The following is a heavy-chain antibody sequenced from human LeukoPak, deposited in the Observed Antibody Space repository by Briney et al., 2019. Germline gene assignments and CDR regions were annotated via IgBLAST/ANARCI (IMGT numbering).Heavy chain of an antibody. CDR3: ARVSGSGYDSRGAFDI. CDR2: IYYTGST. Sequence: PSETLSLTCTVSGGSISSYYWGWIRQPPGKALEWIGYIYYTGSTNYNPSLKSRVTISVDTSKNQFSLKLSSVTAADTAVYYCARVSGSGYDSRGAFDIWGQGAMVTVSS. V-gene: IGHV4-59*01. D-gene: IGHD3-22*01. CDR1: GGSISSYY. J-gene: IGHJ3*02.